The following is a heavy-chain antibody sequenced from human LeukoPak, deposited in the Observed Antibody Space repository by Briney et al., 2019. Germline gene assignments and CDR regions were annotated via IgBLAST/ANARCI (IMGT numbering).Heavy chain of an antibody. D-gene: IGHD6-13*01. Sequence: ASVKVSCKASGYTFTDYYIHWVRQAPGQGLEWMGWINPNTGDTDYAQNFQGRVTVTRDTSITTAYMELSRLRSDDTAAYYCANSAAGTVFDYWGQGTLVTVSS. CDR3: ANSAAGTVFDY. CDR2: INPNTGDT. J-gene: IGHJ4*02. V-gene: IGHV1-2*02. CDR1: GYTFTDYY.